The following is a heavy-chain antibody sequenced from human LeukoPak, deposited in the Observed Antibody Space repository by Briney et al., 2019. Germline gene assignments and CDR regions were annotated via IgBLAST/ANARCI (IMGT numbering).Heavy chain of an antibody. CDR2: IYYTGTT. Sequence: SETLSLTCSVSGGSISTYYWSWIRQIPGKGLEWIGYIYYTGTTNYNPSLRSRVTISVDTSRNQFSLRLSSVTAADTAVYYCAREDPQTTVPEGMDVWGHGTTVIVSS. D-gene: IGHD4-17*01. V-gene: IGHV4-59*01. J-gene: IGHJ6*02. CDR1: GGSISTYY. CDR3: AREDPQTTVPEGMDV.